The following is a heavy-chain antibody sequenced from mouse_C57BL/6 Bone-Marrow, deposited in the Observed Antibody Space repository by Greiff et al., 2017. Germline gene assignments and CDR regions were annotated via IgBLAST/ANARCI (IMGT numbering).Heavy chain of an antibody. Sequence: EVQLVESGAELVRPGASVKLSCTASGFNIKDDYMHWVKQRPEQGLEWIGWIDPENGDTEYASKFQGKATITADTSSNTAYLQLSSLTSEDTAVYYCTTCDDYGYYVDYWGQGTTLTVSS. CDR1: GFNIKDDY. J-gene: IGHJ2*01. D-gene: IGHD2-4*01. CDR3: TTCDDYGYYVDY. CDR2: IDPENGDT. V-gene: IGHV14-4*01.